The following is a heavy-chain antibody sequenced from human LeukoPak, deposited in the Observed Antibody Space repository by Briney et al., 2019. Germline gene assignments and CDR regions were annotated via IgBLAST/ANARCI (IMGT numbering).Heavy chain of an antibody. CDR3: ARVVLQLGYCTNGVCSNFDY. Sequence: ASVKVSCKASGYTFTSYGISWVRQAPGQGLEWMGWISAYNGNTNYAQKLQDRVTMTTDTSTSTAYMELRSLRSDDTAVYYCARVVLQLGYCTNGVCSNFDYWGQGTLVTVSS. CDR2: ISAYNGNT. D-gene: IGHD2-8*01. V-gene: IGHV1-18*01. J-gene: IGHJ4*02. CDR1: GYTFTSYG.